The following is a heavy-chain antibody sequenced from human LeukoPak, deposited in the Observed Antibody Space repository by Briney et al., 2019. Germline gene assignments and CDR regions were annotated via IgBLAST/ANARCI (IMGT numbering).Heavy chain of an antibody. CDR1: GFTLDDYT. Sequence: GGSLRLSCAASGFTLDDYTMHWVRQAPGKGLEWVSLISWDGGGTLYADSVKGRFIISRDNSKNSLYLQMNSLRTEDTALYYCARRGHSGYDFDYWGQGTLVTVSS. J-gene: IGHJ4*02. CDR2: ISWDGGGT. D-gene: IGHD5-12*01. V-gene: IGHV3-43*01. CDR3: ARRGHSGYDFDY.